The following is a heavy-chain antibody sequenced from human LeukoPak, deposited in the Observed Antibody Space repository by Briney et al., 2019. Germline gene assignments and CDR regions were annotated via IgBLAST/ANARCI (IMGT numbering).Heavy chain of an antibody. V-gene: IGHV1-18*01. CDR3: ARDISGGEYQSSFFDP. CDR2: ISAYNGNT. D-gene: IGHD2-2*01. J-gene: IGHJ5*02. CDR1: GYTFTSYG. Sequence: AASVKVSCKAFGYTFTSYGISWVRQAPGQGLEWMGWISAYNGNTNYAQKLQGRVTMTTDTSTSTAYMELRSLRSDDTAVYYCARDISGGEYQSSFFDPWGQGTLVTVSS.